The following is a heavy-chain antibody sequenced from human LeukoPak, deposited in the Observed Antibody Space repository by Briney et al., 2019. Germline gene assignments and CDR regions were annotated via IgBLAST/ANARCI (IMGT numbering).Heavy chain of an antibody. CDR3: ATLVGYGSFFDY. Sequence: GESLKISCKGAGYSFTSYWIGWVRHVPGKGLEYMGIIYPGDFDTRYSPSFQGQVTISADKSISTAYLQWSSLKASDTAMYYCATLVGYGSFFDYWGQGTLVTVSS. D-gene: IGHD3-10*01. V-gene: IGHV5-51*01. J-gene: IGHJ4*02. CDR2: IYPGDFDT. CDR1: GYSFTSYW.